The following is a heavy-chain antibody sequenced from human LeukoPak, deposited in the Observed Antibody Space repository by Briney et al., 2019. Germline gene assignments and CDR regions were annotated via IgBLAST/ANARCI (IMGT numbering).Heavy chain of an antibody. CDR2: IGYDGSNK. V-gene: IGHV3-30*02. CDR1: GFAFRGYG. J-gene: IGHJ6*03. Sequence: GGPLRLSCAASGFAFRGYGMHWVRQAPGKGLEWVTFIGYDGSNKYYTDSVKGRFTISRDNSKNTLYLQMNSLRTEDTAVYYCAKDSYYYYIDVWGKGTTVTVSS. CDR3: AKDSYYYYIDV.